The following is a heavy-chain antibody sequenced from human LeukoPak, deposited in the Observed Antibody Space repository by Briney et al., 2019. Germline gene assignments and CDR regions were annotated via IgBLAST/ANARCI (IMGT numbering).Heavy chain of an antibody. CDR3: ARDLPLGWSTSNFDY. V-gene: IGHV4-34*01. Sequence: SETLSLTCAVYGGSFSGYYWSWIRQPPGKGLEWIGEINHSGSTNYNPSLKSRVTISVDTSKNQFSLKLSSVTAADTAVYYCARDLPLGWSTSNFDYWGQGTLVTVSS. CDR1: GGSFSGYY. J-gene: IGHJ4*02. CDR2: INHSGST. D-gene: IGHD6-19*01.